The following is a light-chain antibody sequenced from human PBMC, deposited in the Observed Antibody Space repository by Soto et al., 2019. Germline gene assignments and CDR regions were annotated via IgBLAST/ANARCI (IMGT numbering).Light chain of an antibody. CDR3: QQYGSSGT. Sequence: RSWLPGERATLSCRASQSGSNNYLAWYQQKPGEAPRLLISAASNRATGPPDMFSGSGSGTDFPITISRLAHDVFAVYYCQQYGSSGTFGQGTKVDIK. CDR1: QSGSNNY. CDR2: AAS. J-gene: IGKJ1*01. V-gene: IGKV3-20*01.